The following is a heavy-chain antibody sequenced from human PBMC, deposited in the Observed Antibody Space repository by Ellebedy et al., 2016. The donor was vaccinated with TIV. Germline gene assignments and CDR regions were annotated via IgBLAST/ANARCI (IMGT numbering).Heavy chain of an antibody. CDR3: ARSVAGFDS. V-gene: IGHV3-7*04. CDR1: GFIFSNYW. CDR2: IKGDGSEA. Sequence: GGSLRLXCAASGFIFSNYWMSWVRQAPGKGLEWVANIKGDGSEANYVDFVKGRFTISSDSAKNSLYLQMNSLRAEDTAVYYCARSVAGFDSWGQGTLVTVSS. D-gene: IGHD4-23*01. J-gene: IGHJ4*02.